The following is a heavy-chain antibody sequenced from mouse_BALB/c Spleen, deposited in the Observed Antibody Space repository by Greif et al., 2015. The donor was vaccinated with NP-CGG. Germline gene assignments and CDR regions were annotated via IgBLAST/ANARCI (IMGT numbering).Heavy chain of an antibody. Sequence: QVHVKQSGAELAKPGASVKMSCKASGYTFTSYWMHWVKQRPGQGLEWIGYINPSTGYTEYNQKFKDKATLTADKSSSTAYMQLSSLTSEDSAVYYCARRHYYFDYWGQGTTLTVSS. CDR1: GYTFTSYW. D-gene: IGHD3-1*01. V-gene: IGHV1-7*01. CDR2: INPSTGYT. J-gene: IGHJ2*01. CDR3: ARRHYYFDY.